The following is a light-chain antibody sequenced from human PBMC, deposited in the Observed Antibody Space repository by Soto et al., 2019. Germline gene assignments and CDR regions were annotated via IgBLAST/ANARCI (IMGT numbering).Light chain of an antibody. CDR1: QSVTNNY. CDR3: QQYGSSGT. CDR2: GAS. Sequence: EIVFTQSPGTLSLSPGERATLSCRASQSVTNNYLAWYQQKPGQAPRLLIYGASNRATGIPDRFSGSGSGTDFTLTISRLEPEDFAMYYCQQYGSSGTFGQGTKVDI. V-gene: IGKV3-20*01. J-gene: IGKJ1*01.